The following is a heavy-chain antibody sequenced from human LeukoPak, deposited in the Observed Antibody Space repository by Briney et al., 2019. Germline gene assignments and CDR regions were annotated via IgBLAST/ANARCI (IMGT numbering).Heavy chain of an antibody. CDR2: IKDDGCVK. D-gene: IGHD2-21*01. Sequence: GGSLRLSCKASGFSFSSFWMSWVRQAPGKGLEWVANIKDDGCVKNHVDSLKGRFSISRDNARNSLYLQISSLRAEDTAVYYCAREVVATASAFDCWGQGTLVTVSS. V-gene: IGHV3-7*03. CDR1: GFSFSSFW. CDR3: AREVVATASAFDC. J-gene: IGHJ4*02.